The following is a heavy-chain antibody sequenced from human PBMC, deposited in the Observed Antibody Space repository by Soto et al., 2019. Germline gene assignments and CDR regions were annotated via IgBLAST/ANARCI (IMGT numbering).Heavy chain of an antibody. J-gene: IGHJ5*02. CDR3: AKGGRYCSSPSCYMST. D-gene: IGHD2-2*02. CDR1: GFTFSSYA. Sequence: EVQLLESGGGLVQPGGPLRLSCAASGFTFSSYAMNWVRQAPGKGLEWVSTVSGSGSRTYSADSVKGRFTISRDNSRNTLYLQMNSLRAEDTALYYCAKGGRYCSSPSCYMSTWGQGTPVTVSS. V-gene: IGHV3-23*01. CDR2: VSGSGSRT.